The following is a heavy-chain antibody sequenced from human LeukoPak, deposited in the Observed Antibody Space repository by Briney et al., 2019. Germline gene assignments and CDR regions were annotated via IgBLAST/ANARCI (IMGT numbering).Heavy chain of an antibody. V-gene: IGHV3-48*04. Sequence: PGGSLRLSCAASGFTFSSYGMSWVRQAPGKGLEWVSYISSSGSTIYYADSVKGRFTISRDNAKNSLYLQMNSLRAEDTAVYYCARETGIPYYGSGSYYKGYYYYYYMDVWGKGTTVTVSS. D-gene: IGHD3-10*01. CDR2: ISSSGSTI. CDR1: GFTFSSYG. CDR3: ARETGIPYYGSGSYYKGYYYYYYMDV. J-gene: IGHJ6*03.